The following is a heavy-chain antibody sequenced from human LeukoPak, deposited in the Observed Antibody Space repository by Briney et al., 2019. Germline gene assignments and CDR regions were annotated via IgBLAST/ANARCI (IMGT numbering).Heavy chain of an antibody. J-gene: IGHJ4*02. Sequence: GASVKVSCKASGYTFTGYYMHWVRQAPGQGLEGMGWINPNSGGTNYAQKFQGRVTMTRDTSISTAYMELSRLRSDDTAVYYCARGGSSWYVGFDYWGQGTLVTVSS. CDR2: INPNSGGT. D-gene: IGHD6-13*01. V-gene: IGHV1-2*02. CDR1: GYTFTGYY. CDR3: ARGGSSWYVGFDY.